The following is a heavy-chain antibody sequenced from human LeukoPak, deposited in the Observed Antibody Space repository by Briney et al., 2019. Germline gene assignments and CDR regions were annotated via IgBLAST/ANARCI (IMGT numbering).Heavy chain of an antibody. D-gene: IGHD6-13*01. V-gene: IGHV1-18*01. CDR2: ISAYNGNT. CDR3: ARDRIAAAGDHYYYYGMDV. CDR1: GYTFTSYG. J-gene: IGHJ6*02. Sequence: ASVKVSCKASGYTFTSYGISWVRQAPGQGLEWMGWISAYNGNTNYAQKLQGRVTMTTDTSTSTAYMELRSLRSDDTAVYYCARDRIAAAGDHYYYYGMDVWGQGTTVTVSS.